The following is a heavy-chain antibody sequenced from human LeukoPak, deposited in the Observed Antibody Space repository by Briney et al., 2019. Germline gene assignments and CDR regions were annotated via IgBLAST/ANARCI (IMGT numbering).Heavy chain of an antibody. D-gene: IGHD3-10*01. CDR2: IYYSGST. CDR1: GVSISSSTYH. V-gene: IGHV4-39*01. CDR3: ATVSMVRGVESDY. Sequence: SETLSLTCTVSGVSISSSTYHWGWLRQPPGKGLEWIGSIYYSGSTYYNPSLKSRVTISVDTSKNQFSLKLSSVTAPDTAVYYCATVSMVRGVESDYWGQGTLVTVPS. J-gene: IGHJ4*02.